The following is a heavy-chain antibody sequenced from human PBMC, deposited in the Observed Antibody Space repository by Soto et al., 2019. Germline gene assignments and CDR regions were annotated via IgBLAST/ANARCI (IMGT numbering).Heavy chain of an antibody. CDR2: IYYSGTT. CDR1: GYSISSSNW. D-gene: IGHD1-26*01. CDR3: ARREIQGPIDY. J-gene: IGHJ4*02. Sequence: PSETLSLTCAVSGYSISSSNWCGWIRQPPGKGLEWIGYIYYSGTTYYNPSLKSRVTMSVDTSKNQFSLKLTSVTAVDTAVYYCARREIQGPIDYWGQGTLVTLSS. V-gene: IGHV4-28*01.